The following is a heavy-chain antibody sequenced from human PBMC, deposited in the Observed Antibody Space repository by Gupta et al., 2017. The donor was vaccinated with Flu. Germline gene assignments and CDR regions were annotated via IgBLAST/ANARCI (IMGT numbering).Heavy chain of an antibody. CDR3: ARAKTYYYDSSGYYYVAYYYYYYMDV. V-gene: IGHV3-7*01. D-gene: IGHD3-22*01. CDR2: IKQDGSEK. J-gene: IGHJ6*03. Sequence: IKQDGSEKYYVDSVKGRFTISRDNAKNSLYLQMNSLRAEDTAVYYCARAKTYYYDSSGYYYVAYYYYYYMDVWGKGTTVTVSS.